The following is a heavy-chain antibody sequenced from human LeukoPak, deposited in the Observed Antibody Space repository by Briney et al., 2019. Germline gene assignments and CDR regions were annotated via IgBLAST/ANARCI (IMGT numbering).Heavy chain of an antibody. CDR3: ARSSIIAAAGPYYFDY. CDR1: GGTFSSYA. Sequence: ASVKVSCKASGGTFSSYAISWVRQAPGQGLEWMGGIIPIFGTANYAQKFQGRVRITADKSTTTAYMELSSLRSEDTAVYYCARSSIIAAAGPYYFDYWGQGTLVTVSS. CDR2: IIPIFGTA. V-gene: IGHV1-69*06. J-gene: IGHJ4*02. D-gene: IGHD6-13*01.